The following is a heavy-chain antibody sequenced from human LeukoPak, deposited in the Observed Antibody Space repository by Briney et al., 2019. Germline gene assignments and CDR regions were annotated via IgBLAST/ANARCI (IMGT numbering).Heavy chain of an antibody. J-gene: IGHJ3*02. V-gene: IGHV4-34*01. Sequence: SETLSLTCAVYGGSFSSYYWSWIRQPPGKGLEWIGEINHSGSTNYNPSLKSRVTISVDTSKNQFSLKLSSVTAADTAVYYCARPSPPQYYYDSSGYSDAFDIWGQGTMVTVSS. CDR2: INHSGST. D-gene: IGHD3-22*01. CDR1: GGSFSSYY. CDR3: ARPSPPQYYYDSSGYSDAFDI.